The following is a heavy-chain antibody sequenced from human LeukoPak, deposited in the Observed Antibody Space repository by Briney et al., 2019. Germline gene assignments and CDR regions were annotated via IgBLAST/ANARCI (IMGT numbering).Heavy chain of an antibody. V-gene: IGHV3-48*03. CDR1: GFTFSSYE. J-gene: IGHJ3*02. D-gene: IGHD3-3*01. CDR2: ITTSGTST. CDR3: ARVFWEKDGFIGAFDI. Sequence: GGSLRLSCATSGFTFSSYEMNWVRQAPGKGLEWISYITTSGTSTYYADSVKGRFTISRDNGKTALSLQMNSLRAEDTAVYYCARVFWEKDGFIGAFDIWGQGTMVTVSS.